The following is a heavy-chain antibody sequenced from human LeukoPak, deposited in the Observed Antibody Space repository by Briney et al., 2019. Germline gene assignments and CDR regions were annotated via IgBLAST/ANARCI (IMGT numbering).Heavy chain of an antibody. V-gene: IGHV3-66*02. Sequence: GGSLRLSCAASGFTVSSNYMSWVRQAPGKGLDWVSVIYSGGSTYYADSVKGRFTISRDNSKNTLYLQMNSLRAEDTAVYYCARDLDGSSWFAPFDYWGQGTLVTVSS. D-gene: IGHD6-13*01. CDR3: ARDLDGSSWFAPFDY. CDR1: GFTVSSNY. CDR2: IYSGGST. J-gene: IGHJ4*02.